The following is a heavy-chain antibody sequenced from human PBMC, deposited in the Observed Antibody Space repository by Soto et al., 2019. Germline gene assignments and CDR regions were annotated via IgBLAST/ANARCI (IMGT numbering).Heavy chain of an antibody. V-gene: IGHV3-30-3*01. J-gene: IGHJ4*02. CDR2: ISDDGGNK. Sequence: QVQLVESGGGVVQPGRSLRLSCAASGFTFSSYAMHWARQAPGKGLEWVAVISDDGGNKYYADSVKGRFTISRDNPKNTLYLQMNSLRPEDTAVYYCASSFAGTTGTGIDYWGQGTLVAVSS. D-gene: IGHD1-1*01. CDR1: GFTFSSYA. CDR3: ASSFAGTTGTGIDY.